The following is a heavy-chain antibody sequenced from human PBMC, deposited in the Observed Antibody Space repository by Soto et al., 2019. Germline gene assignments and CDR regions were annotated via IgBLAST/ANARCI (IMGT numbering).Heavy chain of an antibody. D-gene: IGHD2-2*01. CDR1: GGTFSSYA. Sequence: QVQLVQSGAEVKKPGSSVKVSCKASGGTFSSYAISWVRQAPGQGLEWMGGIIPISETTNYAQKFQGRVTITADESKSTAYMELSSLRSEDTAVYYCARSQGSSTSLEIYYYYYYGMDVWAKGPRSPSP. CDR3: ARSQGSSTSLEIYYYYYYGMDV. V-gene: IGHV1-69*01. J-gene: IGHJ6*02. CDR2: IIPISETT.